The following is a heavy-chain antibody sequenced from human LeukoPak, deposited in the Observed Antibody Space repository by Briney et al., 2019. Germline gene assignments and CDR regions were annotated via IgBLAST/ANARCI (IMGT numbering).Heavy chain of an antibody. CDR1: GYRFTSYW. J-gene: IGHJ5*02. D-gene: IGHD1-7*01. V-gene: IGHV5-10-1*01. CDR3: ARSRITGTTDRFDP. Sequence: GESLKISCKGSGYRFTSYWISWVRQMPGKRLEWMGRIDPSDSYTNYSPSFQGHVTISADKSIGTAYLQWSSLKASNNAMYYCARSRITGTTDRFDPWGQGTLVTVSS. CDR2: IDPSDSYT.